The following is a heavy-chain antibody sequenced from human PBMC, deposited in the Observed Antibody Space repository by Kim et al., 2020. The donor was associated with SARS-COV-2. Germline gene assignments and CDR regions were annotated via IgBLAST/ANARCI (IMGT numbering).Heavy chain of an antibody. Sequence: GGSLRLSCAASGFTFSSFWMSWHRQPPGKGLEWVAQINEDGSNTNYVDSVKGRFTISRDNVKNSLYLQMNSLRVEDTAVYYCVKGPHLGESGMWWGQGNL. CDR2: INEDGSNT. CDR1: GFTFSSFW. J-gene: IGHJ4*02. V-gene: IGHV3-7*01. D-gene: IGHD1-26*01. CDR3: VKGPHLGESGMW.